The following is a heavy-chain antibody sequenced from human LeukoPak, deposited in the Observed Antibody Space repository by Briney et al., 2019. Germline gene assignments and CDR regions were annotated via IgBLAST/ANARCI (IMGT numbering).Heavy chain of an antibody. J-gene: IGHJ4*02. CDR2: IYSGGST. V-gene: IGHV3-53*04. D-gene: IGHD6-19*01. CDR3: ASGSSGWYTTPFDY. Sequence: GGSLRLSCAASGFTVSSNYMSWVRQAPGKGLGWVSVIYSGGSTYYAASVKGRFTISRHNSKNTLYLQMNSLRAEDTAVYYCASGSSGWYTTPFDYWGQGTLVTVSS. CDR1: GFTVSSNY.